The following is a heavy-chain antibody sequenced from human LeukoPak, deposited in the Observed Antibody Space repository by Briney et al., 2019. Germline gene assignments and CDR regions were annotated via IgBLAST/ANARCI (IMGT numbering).Heavy chain of an antibody. V-gene: IGHV4-38-2*02. D-gene: IGHD4-23*01. CDR3: ARRPGGNSYFEY. Sequence: PSETLSLTCNVSGYSISSGYYWGWIRQPPGKGLEWIGSIYHSGSTYYNPSLKSRVTISVDTSKNQFSLKLSSVTAADTALYYCARRPGGNSYFEYWGQGTLVTVSS. CDR1: GYSISSGYY. J-gene: IGHJ4*02. CDR2: IYHSGST.